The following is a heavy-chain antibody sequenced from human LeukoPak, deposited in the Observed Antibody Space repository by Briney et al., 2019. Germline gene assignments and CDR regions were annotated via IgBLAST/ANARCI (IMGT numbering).Heavy chain of an antibody. D-gene: IGHD3-10*01. CDR3: ARDLLYYSGSGSPLEY. CDR1: GGPISSSSYY. V-gene: IGHV4-39*07. J-gene: IGHJ4*02. Sequence: SETLSLTCTVSGGPISSSSYYWGWIHQPPGKGLEWIGSIHYSGSTYYNPSLKSRVTISVDTSKSHLSLKLTSVTAADTAVYYCARDLLYYSGSGSPLEYWGQGTLVTVSS. CDR2: IHYSGST.